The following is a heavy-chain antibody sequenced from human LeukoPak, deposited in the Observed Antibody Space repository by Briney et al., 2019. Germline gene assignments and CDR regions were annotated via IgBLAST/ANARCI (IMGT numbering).Heavy chain of an antibody. V-gene: IGHV3-49*03. CDR2: IRSKAYGGTT. CDR1: GFTFGDYA. Sequence: GGSLRLSCTTSGFTFGDYAMSWFRQAQGKGLEWVGFIRSKAYGGTTEYAASVRSRFTIQRDDSKSIAYLEMNSLKTEDTAVYHCTRGPNNWNDVGGAYYFDYWGQGILVTVSS. CDR3: TRGPNNWNDVGGAYYFDY. D-gene: IGHD1-20*01. J-gene: IGHJ4*02.